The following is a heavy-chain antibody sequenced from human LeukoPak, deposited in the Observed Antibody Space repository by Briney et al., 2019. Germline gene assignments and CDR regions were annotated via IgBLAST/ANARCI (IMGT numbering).Heavy chain of an antibody. CDR3: ARDVAKWGRWPDY. CDR1: GFTFSSYG. D-gene: IGHD7-27*01. V-gene: IGHV3-33*01. CDR2: IWYDGINE. J-gene: IGHJ4*02. Sequence: GGSLRLSCAASGFTFSSYGMHWVCQAPGRGLEWVAVIWYDGINEHYADSVKGRFTVSRDNANNTLYLQMNSLRADDTAVYFCARDVAKWGRWPDYWGQGTLVTVSS.